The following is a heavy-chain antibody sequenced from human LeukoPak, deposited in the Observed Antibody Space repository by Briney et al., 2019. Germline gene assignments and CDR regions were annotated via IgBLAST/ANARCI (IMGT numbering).Heavy chain of an antibody. Sequence: GGSLRLSCAASGFTLSSYWMYWVRQAPGKGLEWVSRINSDGSSTTYADSVKGRFAILRDNAKNTVFLHVKSLRAEDTAVYYCARDYRCSYYYYYMDVWGKGTTVTVSS. V-gene: IGHV3-74*03. CDR1: GFTLSSYW. J-gene: IGHJ6*03. CDR3: ARDYRCSYYYYYMDV. D-gene: IGHD4-11*01. CDR2: INSDGSST.